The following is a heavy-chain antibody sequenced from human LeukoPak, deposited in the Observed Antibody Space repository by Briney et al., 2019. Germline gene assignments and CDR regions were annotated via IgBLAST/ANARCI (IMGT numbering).Heavy chain of an antibody. V-gene: IGHV3-30*18. CDR2: ISYDGSNK. J-gene: IGHJ4*02. D-gene: IGHD6-13*01. Sequence: PGRPLRLSCAASGFTFSSYGMHWVRQAPGKGLEWVAVISYDGSNKYYADSVKGRFTISRDNSKNTLYLQMNSLRAEDTAVYYCAKPPVRYSSSWYGPLDYWGQGTLVTVSS. CDR3: AKPPVRYSSSWYGPLDY. CDR1: GFTFSSYG.